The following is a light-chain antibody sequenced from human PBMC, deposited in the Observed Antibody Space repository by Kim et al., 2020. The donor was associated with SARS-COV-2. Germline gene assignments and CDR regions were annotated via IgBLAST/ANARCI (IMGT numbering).Light chain of an antibody. CDR2: EIR. CDR1: RSNIGSNT. V-gene: IGLV1-44*01. J-gene: IGLJ3*02. Sequence: HRVTMSCSGSRSNIGSNTVNWYQHLPGTAPKLLIYEIRQRPSGVPARFSGSKSGTSASLAISGLQSEDEADYYCATWDDSLDVWVFGGGTKLTVL. CDR3: ATWDDSLDVWV.